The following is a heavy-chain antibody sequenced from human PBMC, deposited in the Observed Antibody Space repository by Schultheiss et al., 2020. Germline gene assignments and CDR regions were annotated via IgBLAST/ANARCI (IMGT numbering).Heavy chain of an antibody. CDR1: GFSLSTSGMC. D-gene: IGHD1-26*01. CDR2: IDWDDDK. CDR3: ARIKDCTVGANSNYFDY. Sequence: TLSLTCTFSGFSLSTSGMCVSWIRQPPGKALEWLALIDWDDDKYYSTSLKTRLTISKDTSKNQVVLTMTNMDPVDTATYYCARIKDCTVGANSNYFDYWGQGTLVTVSS. J-gene: IGHJ4*02. V-gene: IGHV2-70*01.